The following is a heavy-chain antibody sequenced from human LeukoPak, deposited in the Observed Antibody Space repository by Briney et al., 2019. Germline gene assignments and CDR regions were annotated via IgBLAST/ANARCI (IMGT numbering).Heavy chain of an antibody. V-gene: IGHV1-24*01. CDR3: ATGGVDTAMVTGVY. Sequence: ASVKVSYKVSGYTLTELSMHWVRQAPGKGLEWMGGFDPEDGETICAQKFQGRVTMTEDTSTDTAYMELSSLRSEDTAVYYCATGGVDTAMVTGVYWGQGTLVTVSS. CDR1: GYTLTELS. J-gene: IGHJ4*02. CDR2: FDPEDGET. D-gene: IGHD5-18*01.